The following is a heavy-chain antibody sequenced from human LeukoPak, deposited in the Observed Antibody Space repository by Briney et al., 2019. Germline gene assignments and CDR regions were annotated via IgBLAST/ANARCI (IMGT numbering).Heavy chain of an antibody. J-gene: IGHJ4*02. Sequence: GGSLRLSCAASGFTFSSYSMNWVRQAPGKGLEWVSYISSSSSTIYYADSVKGRFTISRDNAKNSLYLQMNSLRAEDTAVYYCRGYSGYDDFDYWGQGTLVTVSS. CDR3: RGYSGYDDFDY. D-gene: IGHD5-12*01. V-gene: IGHV3-48*01. CDR2: ISSSSSTI. CDR1: GFTFSSYS.